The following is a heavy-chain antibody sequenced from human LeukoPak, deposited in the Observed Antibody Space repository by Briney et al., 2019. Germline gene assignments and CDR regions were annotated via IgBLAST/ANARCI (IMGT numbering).Heavy chain of an antibody. J-gene: IGHJ4*02. CDR2: IAWDVDK. Sequence: SGPTLVKPTYTLTLTCTFSGFALSTPGMWVSWVRHPPGKALEWLALIAWDVDKYYSTSLKTRLTISKDTSKNQVVLTMTNMDPVDTATYYCERGRSGYYYVYFDYWGEGTLVTVSS. CDR1: GFALSTPGMW. D-gene: IGHD3-22*01. CDR3: ERGRSGYYYVYFDY. V-gene: IGHV2-70*20.